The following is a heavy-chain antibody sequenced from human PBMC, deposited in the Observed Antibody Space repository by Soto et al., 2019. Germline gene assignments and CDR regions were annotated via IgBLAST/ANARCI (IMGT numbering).Heavy chain of an antibody. Sequence: GGSLRLSCAASGFTVSSNYMSWVRQAPGKGLEWVSVIYSGGSTYYADSVKGRFTISRHNSKNTLYLQVNSLRAEDTAVYYCARGNIRFLEWLLTPDAFDIWGQGTMVTVSS. J-gene: IGHJ3*02. CDR1: GFTVSSNY. D-gene: IGHD3-3*01. CDR3: ARGNIRFLEWLLTPDAFDI. V-gene: IGHV3-53*04. CDR2: IYSGGST.